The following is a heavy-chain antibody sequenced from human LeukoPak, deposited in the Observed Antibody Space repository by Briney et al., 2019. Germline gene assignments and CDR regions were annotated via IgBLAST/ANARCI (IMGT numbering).Heavy chain of an antibody. CDR1: GFTFSSYG. CDR2: IRYDGSNK. V-gene: IGHV3-30*02. CDR3: AKEAGCSSTSCYLFDY. Sequence: PGGSLRLSCAASGFTFSSYGMHWVRQAPGKGLEWVAFIRYDGSNKYYADSVKGRFTISRDNSKNTLYLQMNSLRAEDTAVYYCAKEAGCSSTSCYLFDYWGQGTLVTVSS. D-gene: IGHD2-2*01. J-gene: IGHJ4*02.